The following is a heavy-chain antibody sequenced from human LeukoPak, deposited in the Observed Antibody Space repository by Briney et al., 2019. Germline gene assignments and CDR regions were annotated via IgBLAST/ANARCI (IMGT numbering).Heavy chain of an antibody. V-gene: IGHV4-39*07. CDR2: IYYTGST. CDR3: ARWSGSHRGLDY. CDR1: GGSISSGSHY. Sequence: PSETLSLTCSVSGGSISSGSHYWGWIRQPPGKGLEWIGSIYYTGSTYYSPSLKSRVTISVDTSKNQFSLKLSSVTAADTAVYYCARWSGSHRGLDYWGQGTLVTVSS. D-gene: IGHD1-26*01. J-gene: IGHJ4*02.